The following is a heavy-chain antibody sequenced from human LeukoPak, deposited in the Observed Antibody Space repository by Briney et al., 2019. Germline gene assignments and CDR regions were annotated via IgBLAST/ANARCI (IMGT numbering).Heavy chain of an antibody. CDR3: ARDDEYSSSSSIDY. Sequence: ALVKVSCKASGYTFTSYGISWVRQAPGQGLEWMGWISAYNGNTNYAQKLQGRVTMTTDTSTSTAYMELRSLRSDDTAVYYCARDDEYSSSSSIDYWGQGTLVTVSS. J-gene: IGHJ4*02. D-gene: IGHD6-6*01. CDR2: ISAYNGNT. V-gene: IGHV1-18*01. CDR1: GYTFTSYG.